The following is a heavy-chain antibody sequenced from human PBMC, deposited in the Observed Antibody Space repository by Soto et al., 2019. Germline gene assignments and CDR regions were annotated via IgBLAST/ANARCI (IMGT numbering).Heavy chain of an antibody. J-gene: IGHJ5*02. CDR3: ARAREDSSGWFDH. V-gene: IGHV1-2*02. CDR1: GYIFSGNY. CDR2: INAKNGAT. D-gene: IGHD6-19*01. Sequence: QVQLVQSGAEVRKPGASVKVSCKASGYIFSGNYLHWVRRAPGQGLEWMAWINAKNGATNYAQKFRGRATVTRDTSISTTYLELSGLPSDDTAVYYCARAREDSSGWFDHWGQGTQVTVS.